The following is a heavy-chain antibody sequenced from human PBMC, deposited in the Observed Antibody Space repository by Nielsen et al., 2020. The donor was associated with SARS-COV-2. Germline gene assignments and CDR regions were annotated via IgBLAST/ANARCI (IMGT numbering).Heavy chain of an antibody. J-gene: IGHJ3*02. V-gene: IGHV3-23*01. CDR3: ALSMMPPGRGAFDI. Sequence: GESLKISCAASGFTFSNYAMSWVRQAPGKGLEWVSGISGNGYSTYFADSVKGRFTISRDNSKNTLYLQMNSLRAEETAVYFCALSMMPPGRGAFDIWGLVTVVTVSS. CDR1: GFTFSNYA. CDR2: ISGNGYST. D-gene: IGHD3-22*01.